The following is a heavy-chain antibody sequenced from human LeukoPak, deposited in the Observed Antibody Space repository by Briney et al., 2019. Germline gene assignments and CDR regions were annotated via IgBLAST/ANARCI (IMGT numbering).Heavy chain of an antibody. CDR1: GGSISSYY. D-gene: IGHD6-13*01. CDR3: ARDNRAAAGYYFDY. CDR2: IYYSGST. J-gene: IGHJ4*02. Sequence: SETLSLTCTVSGGSISSYYWSWIRQPPGKGLEWIGYIYYSGSTNYNPSLKSRVTISVDTSKNQFSLKLSSVTAADTAVYYCARDNRAAAGYYFDYWGQGTLVTVSS. V-gene: IGHV4-59*01.